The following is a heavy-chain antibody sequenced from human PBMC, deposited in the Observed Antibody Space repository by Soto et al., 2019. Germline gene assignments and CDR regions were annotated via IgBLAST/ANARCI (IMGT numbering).Heavy chain of an antibody. CDR3: AREAGHSTAAGAFDI. D-gene: IGHD2-21*01. CDR2: INPSGGST. J-gene: IGHJ3*02. CDR1: GYTFTSYY. V-gene: IGHV1-46*01. Sequence: GASVKVSCKASGYTFTSYYMHWVRQAPGQGLEWMGIINPSGGSTSYAQKFQGRVTMTRDTSTSTVYMELSSLRSEDTAVYYCAREAGHSTAAGAFDIWGQGTMVTVSS.